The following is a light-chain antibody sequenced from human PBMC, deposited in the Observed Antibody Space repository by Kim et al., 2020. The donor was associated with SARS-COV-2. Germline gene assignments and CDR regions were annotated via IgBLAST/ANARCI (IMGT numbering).Light chain of an antibody. CDR2: DAS. CDR1: QSVSSY. CDR3: QQRSNWPPWT. V-gene: IGKV3-11*01. Sequence: LSPGERATRSCRASQSVSSYLAWYQQKPGQAPRLLIYDASNRATGIPARFSGSGSGTDFTLTISSLEPEDFAVYYWQQRSNWPPWTFGQGTKLEI. J-gene: IGKJ2*02.